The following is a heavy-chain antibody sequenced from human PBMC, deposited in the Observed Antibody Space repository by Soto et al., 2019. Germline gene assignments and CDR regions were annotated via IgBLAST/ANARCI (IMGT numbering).Heavy chain of an antibody. CDR3: ARDPRSSGWSLYYYGMDV. V-gene: IGHV6-1*01. CDR2: TNYRSKWYN. Sequence: PSQTLSLTCAISGDSVSSNSAAWNWIRQSPSRGLEWLGRTNYRSKWYNDYAVSVKSRITINPDTSKNQFSLQLNSVTPEDTAVYYCARDPRSSGWSLYYYGMDVWGQGTTVTVSS. J-gene: IGHJ6*02. D-gene: IGHD6-19*01. CDR1: GDSVSSNSAA.